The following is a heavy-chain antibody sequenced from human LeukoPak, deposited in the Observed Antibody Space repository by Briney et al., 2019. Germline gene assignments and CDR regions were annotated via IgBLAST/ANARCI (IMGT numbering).Heavy chain of an antibody. J-gene: IGHJ4*02. CDR3: ARPLGYCSGGSCLVLDY. D-gene: IGHD2-15*01. CDR2: ISSNGGST. CDR1: GFTFSSYA. Sequence: GGSLRLSCAASGFTFSSYAMHWVRQAPGKGLEYVSAISSNGGSTYYANSVKGRFTISRDNSKNTLYLQMGSLRAEDMAVYYCARPLGYCSGGSCLVLDYWGQGTLVTVSS. V-gene: IGHV3-64*01.